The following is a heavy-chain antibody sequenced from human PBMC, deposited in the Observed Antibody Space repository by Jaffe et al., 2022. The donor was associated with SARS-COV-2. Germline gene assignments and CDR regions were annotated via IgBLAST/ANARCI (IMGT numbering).Heavy chain of an antibody. CDR1: GFTFSSYS. D-gene: IGHD6-13*01. Sequence: EVQLVESGGGLVKPGGSLRLSCAASGFTFSSYSMNWVRQAPGKGLEWVSSISSSSSYIYYADSVKGRFTISRDNAKNSLYLQMNSLRAEDTAVYYCARASPMYSSSWYTSYYFDYWGQGTLVTVSS. J-gene: IGHJ4*02. CDR3: ARASPMYSSSWYTSYYFDY. V-gene: IGHV3-21*01. CDR2: ISSSSSYI.